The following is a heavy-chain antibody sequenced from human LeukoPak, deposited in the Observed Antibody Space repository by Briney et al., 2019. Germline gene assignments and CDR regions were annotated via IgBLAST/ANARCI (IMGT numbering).Heavy chain of an antibody. J-gene: IGHJ4*02. Sequence: GGSLRLSCAASGFTFSIYGMSWLRQAPGKGLEWVSAIRGNGAQTFYADSVKGRFTISRDNPKNTLYLQMNSLRAEDTAVYYCAKTLPYQVYCSGDCPYLFDHWGQGTLVTVSS. D-gene: IGHD2-21*02. V-gene: IGHV3-23*01. CDR2: IRGNGAQT. CDR3: AKTLPYQVYCSGDCPYLFDH. CDR1: GFTFSIYG.